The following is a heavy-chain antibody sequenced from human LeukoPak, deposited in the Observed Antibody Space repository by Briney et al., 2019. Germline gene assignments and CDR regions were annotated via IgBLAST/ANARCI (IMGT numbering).Heavy chain of an antibody. J-gene: IGHJ4*02. V-gene: IGHV3-21*01. CDR3: ARGSGSYYRD. Sequence: GGSLRLSCAASGFTFSSYSMNWVRQPPGKGLEWVSSISSSSSYIYYADPVKGRFTISRDNAKNSLYLQMNSLRAEDTAVYYCARGSGSYYRDWGQGTLVTVSS. CDR2: ISSSSSYI. D-gene: IGHD1-26*01. CDR1: GFTFSSYS.